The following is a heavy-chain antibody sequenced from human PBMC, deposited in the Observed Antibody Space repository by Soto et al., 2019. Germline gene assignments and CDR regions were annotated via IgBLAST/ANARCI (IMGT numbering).Heavy chain of an antibody. Sequence: QVQLQESGPGLVKPSETLSLTCTVSGGSISSYYWSWIRQPPGKGLEWIGYFYYGGSTNYNPSLKSRATISIDTSKNPFSLNLFSVTAADTAVYYCAGGFSSVVFDVWGQGTMVTVSS. CDR2: FYYGGST. D-gene: IGHD6-19*01. CDR1: GGSISSYY. V-gene: IGHV4-59*01. J-gene: IGHJ3*01. CDR3: AGGFSSVVFDV.